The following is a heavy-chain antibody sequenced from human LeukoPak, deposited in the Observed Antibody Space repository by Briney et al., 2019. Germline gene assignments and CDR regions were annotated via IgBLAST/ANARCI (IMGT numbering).Heavy chain of an antibody. CDR3: AGASSGYDAFDI. Sequence: GGSLRLSCAPSGFTFSNYGMHWVRQAPGKGLELVAVIWYDGSNKYYADSVKGRFTISRDNSKNTLYLQMDSLRAEDTAVYYCAGASSGYDAFDIWGQGTMVTVSS. V-gene: IGHV3-33*01. D-gene: IGHD3-22*01. J-gene: IGHJ3*02. CDR2: IWYDGSNK. CDR1: GFTFSNYG.